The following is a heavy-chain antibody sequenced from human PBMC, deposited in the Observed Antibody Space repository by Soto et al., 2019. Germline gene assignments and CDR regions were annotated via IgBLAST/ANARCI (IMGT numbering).Heavy chain of an antibody. D-gene: IGHD3-16*02. Sequence: GGSLRLSCAASGFTFSSYWMSWVRQAPGKGLEWVANIKQDGSEKYYVDSVKGRFTISRDNAKNSLYLQMNSLRAEDTAVYYCARAGLDDYIWRSYRWSPGAFDIWGQGTMVTVSS. CDR3: ARAGLDDYIWRSYRWSPGAFDI. CDR1: GFTFSSYW. V-gene: IGHV3-7*01. CDR2: IKQDGSEK. J-gene: IGHJ3*02.